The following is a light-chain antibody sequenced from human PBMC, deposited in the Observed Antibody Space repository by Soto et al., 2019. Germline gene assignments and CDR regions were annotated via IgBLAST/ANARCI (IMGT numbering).Light chain of an antibody. J-gene: IGKJ1*01. Sequence: EILMAQSPATLSVSPGEGATLSCRASQSVDSNLAWYQQQPGQAPRLLIYGASNRATGIPDRLSGSGSGTDFTLTISRLEPEDFAVYYCQQCGSSGTFGQGTKVDIK. CDR1: QSVDSN. V-gene: IGKV3-20*01. CDR2: GAS. CDR3: QQCGSSGT.